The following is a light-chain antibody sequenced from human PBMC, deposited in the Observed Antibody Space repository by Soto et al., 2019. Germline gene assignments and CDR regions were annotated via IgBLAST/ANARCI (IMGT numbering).Light chain of an antibody. Sequence: EIVLTQSPATLSLSPGERATISCRASQSVNSYLAWYQQKPGQAPRLLIYDASNRATGIPARFSGSGSGTDFTLTISRLEPEDFAVYYCQQRNTFGQGTRLEIK. CDR3: QQRNT. V-gene: IGKV3-11*01. CDR1: QSVNSY. J-gene: IGKJ5*01. CDR2: DAS.